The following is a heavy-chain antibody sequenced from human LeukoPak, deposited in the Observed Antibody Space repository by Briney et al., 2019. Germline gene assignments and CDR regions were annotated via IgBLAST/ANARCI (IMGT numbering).Heavy chain of an antibody. CDR1: GYTFTGFY. CDR2: INPNSGGT. V-gene: IGHV1-2*02. Sequence: ASVKVSCKASGYTFTGFYIHWLRQAPGQGPEWMGWINPNSGGTKYAQKFQGRVTMTRDTSISTAYMELSRLRSDDTAVYYCAREDSRIAAAGLDYWGQGTLVTVSS. CDR3: AREDSRIAAAGLDY. D-gene: IGHD6-13*01. J-gene: IGHJ4*02.